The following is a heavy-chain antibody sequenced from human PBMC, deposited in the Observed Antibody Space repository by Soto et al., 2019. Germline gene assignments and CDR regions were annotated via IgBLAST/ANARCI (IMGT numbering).Heavy chain of an antibody. Sequence: SVKVSCKASGGTFSSYAISWVRQAPGQGLEWMGGIIPIFGTANYAQKFQGRVTITADKSTSTAYMELSSLRSEDTAVYYCARGNYDILTVYYQTFDYWGQGTLVPVSS. V-gene: IGHV1-69*06. D-gene: IGHD3-9*01. CDR3: ARGNYDILTVYYQTFDY. CDR2: IIPIFGTA. CDR1: GGTFSSYA. J-gene: IGHJ4*02.